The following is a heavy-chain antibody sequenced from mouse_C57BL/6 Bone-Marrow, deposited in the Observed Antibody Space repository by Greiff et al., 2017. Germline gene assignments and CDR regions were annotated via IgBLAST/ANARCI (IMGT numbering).Heavy chain of an antibody. CDR1: GYTFTSYG. V-gene: IGHV1-81*01. CDR2: MYPRSGNT. Sequence: QVQLQQSGAELARPGASVKLSCKASGYTFTSYGISWVKQRTGQGLEWIGEMYPRSGNTYYNEKFKGKATLTADKSSSPAYMGLRSLTSGDSAVYFCARAPYYYGSSFYYAMDYWGQGTSVTVSS. J-gene: IGHJ4*01. D-gene: IGHD1-1*01. CDR3: ARAPYYYGSSFYYAMDY.